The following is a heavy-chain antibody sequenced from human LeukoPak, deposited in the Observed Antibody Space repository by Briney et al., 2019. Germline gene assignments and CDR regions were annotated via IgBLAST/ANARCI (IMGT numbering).Heavy chain of an antibody. D-gene: IGHD3-3*01. V-gene: IGHV4-39*07. CDR2: IYYSGST. Sequence: SETLSLTCTVSGGSISSSSYYWGWIRQPPGKELEWIGSIYYSGSTYYNPSLKSRVTISVDTSKNQFSLKLSSVTAADTAVYYCARQRYDFWSRYYYYMDVWGKGTTVTVSS. CDR1: GGSISSSSYY. CDR3: ARQRYDFWSRYYYYMDV. J-gene: IGHJ6*03.